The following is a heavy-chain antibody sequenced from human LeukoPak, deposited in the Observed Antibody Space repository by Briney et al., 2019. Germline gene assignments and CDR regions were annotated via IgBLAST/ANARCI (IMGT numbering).Heavy chain of an antibody. CDR1: GGSVSSSSYY. D-gene: IGHD3-22*01. CDR3: ARHVGYYDTNGNFRDY. Sequence: SETLSLTCTFSGGSVSSSSYYWGWIRQPPGKGLEWIGSMYYTGSTYYNPSRKIRVTISVDTFNNQFSLKLSSVTAADTAVYYCARHVGYYDTNGNFRDYWGQGTLVTVSS. V-gene: IGHV4-39*01. CDR2: MYYTGST. J-gene: IGHJ4*02.